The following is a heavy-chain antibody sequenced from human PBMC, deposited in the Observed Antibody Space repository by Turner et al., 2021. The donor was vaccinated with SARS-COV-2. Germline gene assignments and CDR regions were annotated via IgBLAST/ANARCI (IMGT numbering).Heavy chain of an antibody. J-gene: IGHJ4*02. CDR2: ISGSGGST. V-gene: IGHV3-23*01. CDR3: AKAWRIVVLIHFDY. Sequence: EVQLLESGGGLVQPGGSLRLSCAASGFTFSSYAMSWVRQARGKGLEWVSGISGSGGSTYYADSVKGRFTISRDNSKNTLYLQMNSLRAEDTAVYYCAKAWRIVVLIHFDYWGQGTLVTVSS. CDR1: GFTFSSYA. D-gene: IGHD3-22*01.